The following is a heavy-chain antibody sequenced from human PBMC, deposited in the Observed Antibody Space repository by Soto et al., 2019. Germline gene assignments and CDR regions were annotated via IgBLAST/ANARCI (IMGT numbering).Heavy chain of an antibody. V-gene: IGHV4-39*01. D-gene: IGHD6-13*01. J-gene: IGHJ4*02. CDR1: GGSISSSSYY. CDR2: IYYSGST. CDR3: ARHISSSWYTSGYYFDY. Sequence: SETLSLTCTVSGGSISSSSYYWGWIRQPPGKGLEWVGSIYYSGSTYYDPALKSRVTISVDTSKNQYSLKLSSVTAADTAVYYCARHISSSWYTSGYYFDYWGQGTLVTVSS.